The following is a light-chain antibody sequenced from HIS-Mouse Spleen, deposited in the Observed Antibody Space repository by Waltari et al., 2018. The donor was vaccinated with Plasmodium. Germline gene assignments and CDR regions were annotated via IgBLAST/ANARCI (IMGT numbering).Light chain of an antibody. CDR2: EVS. V-gene: IGLV2-18*02. Sequence: QSALTQPPSVSGSPGQSVTISCTGTRSDVGSYTRVSWYQQPPGTAPKLMIYEVSNRPSGVPDRFSGSKSGNTASLTISGLQAEDEADYYCSSYTSSSTYVFGTGTKVTVL. CDR3: SSYTSSSTYV. J-gene: IGLJ1*01. CDR1: RSDVGSYTR.